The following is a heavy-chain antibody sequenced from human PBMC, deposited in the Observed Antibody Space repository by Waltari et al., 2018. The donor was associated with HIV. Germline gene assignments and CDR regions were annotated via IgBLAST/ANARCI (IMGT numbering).Heavy chain of an antibody. CDR3: ARWGRGTSSANDYSGFDI. J-gene: IGHJ3*02. Sequence: QVQLQQWGVGLLKPSDTLSLTCAVYGGSLSPYPWAWLRQSPEKGLQWIGEIHHSGRTNYNPSLKSRLTLSVDTSKKQLSLRLTSVTAADTATYYCARWGRGTSSANDYSGFDIWGQGIMVIVSS. D-gene: IGHD1-1*01. CDR1: GGSLSPYP. CDR2: IHHSGRT. V-gene: IGHV4-34*02.